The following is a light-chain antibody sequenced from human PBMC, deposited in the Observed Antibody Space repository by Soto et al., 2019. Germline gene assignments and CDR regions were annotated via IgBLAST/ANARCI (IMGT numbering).Light chain of an antibody. V-gene: IGKV3-20*01. CDR3: QHYVSPPIT. CDR1: QSVTSNY. CDR2: GIS. Sequence: EVVMTQSPATLSVSPGEGATLSCRASQSVTSNYLAWYQQKPGKAPRLLIHGISNRATGVPDRFSGSGSGTDFTLTISRLEPEDFAVYYCQHYVSPPITFGQGRRLEI. J-gene: IGKJ5*01.